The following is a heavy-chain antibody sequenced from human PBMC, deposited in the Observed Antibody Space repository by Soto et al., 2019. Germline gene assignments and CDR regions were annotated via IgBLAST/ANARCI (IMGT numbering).Heavy chain of an antibody. CDR3: ARGYSSRSGSYRPADY. Sequence: QVQLQESGPGLVKPSETLSLTCTVSGGSVSSGSYYWSWIRQPPGKGLEWIGYIYYSGSTNYNPSLKSRVTISVDTSKNQFSLKLSSVTAADTAVYYCARGYSSRSGSYRPADYWGQGTLVTVSS. V-gene: IGHV4-61*01. CDR1: GGSVSSGSYY. J-gene: IGHJ4*02. CDR2: IYYSGST. D-gene: IGHD1-26*01.